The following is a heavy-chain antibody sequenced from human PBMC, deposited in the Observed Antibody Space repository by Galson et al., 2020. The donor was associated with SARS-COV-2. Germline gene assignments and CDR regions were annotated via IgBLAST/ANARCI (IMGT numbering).Heavy chain of an antibody. J-gene: IGHJ6*03. D-gene: IGHD3-10*01. V-gene: IGHV3-30*04. CDR3: ARDIWFGELTPYMDV. CDR1: GFTFSSYA. Sequence: GGSLRLSCAASGFTFSSYAMHWVRQAPGKGLEWVAVISYDGSNKYYADSVKGRFTISRDNSKNTLYLQMNSLVAEDTAVSYCARDIWFGELTPYMDVWGKGTTVTVSS. CDR2: ISYDGSNK.